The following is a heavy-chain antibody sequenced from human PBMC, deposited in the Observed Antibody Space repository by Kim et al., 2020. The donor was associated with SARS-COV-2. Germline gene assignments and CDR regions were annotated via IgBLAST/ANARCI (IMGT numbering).Heavy chain of an antibody. V-gene: IGHV4-30-2*04. Sequence: PSPRSRVTITVDTSKNHFSLKLSSVTAADTAVYYCARTDMVRGVVGRFDPWGQGTLVTVSS. J-gene: IGHJ5*02. CDR3: ARTDMVRGVVGRFDP. D-gene: IGHD3-10*01.